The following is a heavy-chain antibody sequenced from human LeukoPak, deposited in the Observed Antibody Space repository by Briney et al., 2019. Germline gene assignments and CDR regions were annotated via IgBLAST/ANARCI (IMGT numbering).Heavy chain of an antibody. J-gene: IGHJ4*02. D-gene: IGHD4-17*01. CDR2: IIPMFGTT. CDR3: ARVQGATVTTLLNARFEH. CDR1: GGTFSSYA. Sequence: SVKVSCKASGGTFSSYAITWVRQAPGQGLEWMGGIIPMFGTTNYAQKSQGRVTITADESTSTAYMELNSLRSEDTAVYYCARVQGATVTTLLNARFEHWGQGTLVTVSS. V-gene: IGHV1-69*01.